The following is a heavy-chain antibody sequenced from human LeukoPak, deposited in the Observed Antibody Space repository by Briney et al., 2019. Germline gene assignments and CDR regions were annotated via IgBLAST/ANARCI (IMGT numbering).Heavy chain of an antibody. V-gene: IGHV1-69*13. CDR1: GGTFSSYA. CDR2: IIPIFGTA. Sequence: ASVKVSCKASGGTFSSYAISWVRQAPGQGLEWMGGIIPIFGTANYAQKFQGRVTITADESTSTAYMELSSLRSEDTAVYYCARFSRWSSPEGDAFDIWGQGTMVTVSS. D-gene: IGHD3-16*01. CDR3: ARFSRWSSPEGDAFDI. J-gene: IGHJ3*02.